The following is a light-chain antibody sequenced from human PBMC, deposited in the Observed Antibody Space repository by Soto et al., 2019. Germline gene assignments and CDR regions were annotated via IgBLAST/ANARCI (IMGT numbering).Light chain of an antibody. CDR1: QSVSSSY. V-gene: IGKV3-20*01. Sequence: EIVLTQSPATLSLSPGERATLSCRASQSVSSSYLAWYQQKPGQAPRLLIYGASSRATGIPDRFSGSGSGTDFTLTISRVEPEDFAVYYCQLFGDSPRRITFGQGTRLEIK. CDR2: GAS. CDR3: QLFGDSPRRIT. J-gene: IGKJ5*01.